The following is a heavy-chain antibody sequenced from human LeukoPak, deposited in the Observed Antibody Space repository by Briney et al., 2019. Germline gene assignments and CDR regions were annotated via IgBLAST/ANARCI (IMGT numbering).Heavy chain of an antibody. CDR2: ISSSSSTI. CDR1: GFTFSSYS. D-gene: IGHD3-9*01. CDR3: ARDPDKNYGMDV. V-gene: IGHV3-48*01. J-gene: IGHJ6*02. Sequence: GGSLRLSCAASGFTFSSYSMNLVRQAPGKGLEWVSYISSSSSTIYYADSVKGRFTISRDNAKNSLYLQMNSLRAEDTAVYYCARDPDKNYGMDVWGQGTTVTVSS.